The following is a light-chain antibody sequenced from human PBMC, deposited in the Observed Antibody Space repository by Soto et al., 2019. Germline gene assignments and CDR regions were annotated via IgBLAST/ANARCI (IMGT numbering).Light chain of an antibody. CDR2: GAS. V-gene: IGKV1-39*01. Sequence: DIEMTQSPSSLSASVGDRVTITCRASQSISSYLNWYQQKPGKAAKLLIYGASSLQSGVPSRFSGSGSGTDFTLTISSLQPEDCATYYCQQSYSTPRTFGQGNKLEIK. J-gene: IGKJ2*01. CDR1: QSISSY. CDR3: QQSYSTPRT.